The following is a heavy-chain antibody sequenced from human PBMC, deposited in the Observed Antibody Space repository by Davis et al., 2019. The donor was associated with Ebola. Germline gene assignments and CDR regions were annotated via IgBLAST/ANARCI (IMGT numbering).Heavy chain of an antibody. D-gene: IGHD4-17*01. CDR1: GFTFSSYA. V-gene: IGHV3-30-3*01. CDR3: ARAVDYGDYSGLGPLDY. CDR2: ISYDGSNK. Sequence: GESLKISCAASGFTFSSYAMHWVRQAPGKGLEWVAVISYDGSNKYYADSVKGRFTISRDKSKNTLYLQMNSLRAEDTAVYYCARAVDYGDYSGLGPLDYWGQGTLVTVSS. J-gene: IGHJ4*02.